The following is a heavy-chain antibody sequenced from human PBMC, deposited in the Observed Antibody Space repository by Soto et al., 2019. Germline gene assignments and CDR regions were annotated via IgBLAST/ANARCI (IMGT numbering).Heavy chain of an antibody. CDR3: ARESGYSYGYDY. D-gene: IGHD5-18*01. V-gene: IGHV1-3*01. CDR2: INAGNGNT. Sequence: ASVKVSCKASGYTFTSYAMHWVRQAPGQRLEWMGWINAGNGNTKYSQKFQGRVTITRDTSASTAYMELSSLRSEDTAVYYCARESGYSYGYDYWGQGTLVTVSS. CDR1: GYTFTSYA. J-gene: IGHJ4*02.